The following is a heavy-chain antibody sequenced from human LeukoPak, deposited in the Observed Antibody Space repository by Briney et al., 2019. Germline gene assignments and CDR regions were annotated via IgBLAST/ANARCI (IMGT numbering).Heavy chain of an antibody. D-gene: IGHD6-13*01. CDR3: ARALGYSSSWSGVDV. J-gene: IGHJ6*02. V-gene: IGHV1-69*04. Sequence: ASVKVSCKASGGTFSSYAISWVRQAPGQGLEWMGRIIPILGIANYAQKFQGRVTITADKSTSTAYMELSSLRSEDTAVYYCARALGYSSSWSGVDVWGQGTTVTVS. CDR1: GGTFSSYA. CDR2: IIPILGIA.